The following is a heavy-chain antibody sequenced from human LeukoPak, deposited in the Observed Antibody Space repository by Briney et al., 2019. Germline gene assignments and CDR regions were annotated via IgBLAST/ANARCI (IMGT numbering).Heavy chain of an antibody. Sequence: SETLSLTCTVSGGSISSYYWSWIRQPAGKGLEWIGRIYTGGSTNYNPSLKSRLTMSVDTSKNQFSLKLSSVTAAAKAVYYCAREALHIVVVTAIPQPSLANWFDPWGQGTLVTVSS. V-gene: IGHV4-4*07. J-gene: IGHJ5*02. CDR3: AREALHIVVVTAIPQPSLANWFDP. CDR1: GGSISSYY. D-gene: IGHD2-21*02. CDR2: IYTGGST.